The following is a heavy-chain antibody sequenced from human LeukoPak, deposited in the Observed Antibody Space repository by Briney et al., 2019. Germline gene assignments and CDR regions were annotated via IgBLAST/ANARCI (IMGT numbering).Heavy chain of an antibody. Sequence: PGGSLRLSCAASGFTFNSYAMHWVRQAPGKGLEWVAVISYDGSNKYYADSVKGRFTISRDNSKNTLYLQMNSLRAEDTAVYYCARATIVVVINFDYWGQGTLVTVSS. J-gene: IGHJ4*02. CDR2: ISYDGSNK. CDR3: ARATIVVVINFDY. V-gene: IGHV3-30-3*01. CDR1: GFTFNSYA. D-gene: IGHD3-22*01.